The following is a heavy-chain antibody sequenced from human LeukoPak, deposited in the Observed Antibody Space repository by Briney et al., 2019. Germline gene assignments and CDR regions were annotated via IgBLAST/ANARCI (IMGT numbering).Heavy chain of an antibody. CDR3: AGGGNLFDY. J-gene: IGHJ4*02. CDR1: GFTFSNYG. CDR2: IYSGGST. Sequence: GGSLRLSCAASGFTFSNYGMNWVRQAPGKGLEWVSIIYSGGSTYYADAVKGRFTISRDNSKNTLYLQMITLRVEDTAVYYCAGGGNLFDYWGQGTLVTVSS. D-gene: IGHD2-15*01. V-gene: IGHV3-53*01.